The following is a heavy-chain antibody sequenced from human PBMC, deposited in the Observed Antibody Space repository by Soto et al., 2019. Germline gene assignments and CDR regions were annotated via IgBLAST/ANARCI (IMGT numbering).Heavy chain of an antibody. D-gene: IGHD3-3*01. CDR1: GFTFSSYA. J-gene: IGHJ5*02. Sequence: HPGGSLRLSCAASGFTFSSYAMSWVRQAPGKGLEWVSAISGSGGSTYYADSVKGRFTISRDNSKNTLYLQMNSLRAEDTAVYYCAKAGSYDFWSGYYNDGFDPWGQGTRVNVSS. CDR3: AKAGSYDFWSGYYNDGFDP. V-gene: IGHV3-23*01. CDR2: ISGSGGST.